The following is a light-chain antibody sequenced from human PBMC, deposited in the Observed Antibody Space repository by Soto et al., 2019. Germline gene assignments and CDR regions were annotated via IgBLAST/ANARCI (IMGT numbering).Light chain of an antibody. CDR1: SGSIASNY. CDR2: EDN. Sequence: NFMLTQPHSVSESPGKTVTISCTRSSGSIASNYVQWFQQRPGSSPTTVIYEDNQRPSGVPNRFSGSIDSSSNSASLTISALKTEDEADYYCQSYDSSNLWVFGGGTKLTVL. V-gene: IGLV6-57*01. CDR3: QSYDSSNLWV. J-gene: IGLJ3*02.